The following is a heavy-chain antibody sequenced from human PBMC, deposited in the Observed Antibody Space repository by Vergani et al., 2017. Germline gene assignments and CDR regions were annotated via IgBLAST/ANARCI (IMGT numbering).Heavy chain of an antibody. J-gene: IGHJ4*02. CDR2: IIPIVGTA. V-gene: IGHV1-69*01. CDR1: GGTFSSYA. CDR3: ARGVPAKTNFDY. D-gene: IGHD6-25*01. Sequence: QVQLVQSGAEVKKPGSSVKVSCKASGGTFSSYAICWVRQAPGQGLEWMGGIIPIVGTATYAPKFQGRVTLTANESTSTAYMELSSLRSEDTAVYYCARGVPAKTNFDYWGQGTLVTVSS.